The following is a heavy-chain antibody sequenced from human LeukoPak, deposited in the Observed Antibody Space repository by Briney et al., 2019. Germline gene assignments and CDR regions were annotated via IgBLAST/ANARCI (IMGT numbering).Heavy chain of an antibody. D-gene: IGHD2-2*01. V-gene: IGHV3-23*01. J-gene: IGHJ4*02. Sequence: PGGSLRLSCAASGFTFSSYAMSWVRQAPGKGLEWVSAISGSGGSTYYADSVKGLFTISRDNSKNTLYLQMNSLIAEDTAVYYCAKGDIVVVPAAKDEFGFDYWGQGTLVTVSS. CDR1: GFTFSSYA. CDR2: ISGSGGST. CDR3: AKGDIVVVPAAKDEFGFDY.